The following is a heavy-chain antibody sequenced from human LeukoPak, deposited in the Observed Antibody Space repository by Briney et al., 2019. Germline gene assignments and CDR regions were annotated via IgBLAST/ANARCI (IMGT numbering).Heavy chain of an antibody. CDR2: IRYDGSNK. CDR3: ATDRVHSSSRFLDAFDI. D-gene: IGHD6-13*01. CDR1: GFTFSSYG. Sequence: PGGTLRFSCSASGFTFSSYGMHWVRQAPGKGLEWVAFIRYDGSNKYYADSVKGRFTISRDNAKNSLYLQMNSLRAEDTAVYYCATDRVHSSSRFLDAFDIWGQGTMVTVSS. V-gene: IGHV3-30*02. J-gene: IGHJ3*02.